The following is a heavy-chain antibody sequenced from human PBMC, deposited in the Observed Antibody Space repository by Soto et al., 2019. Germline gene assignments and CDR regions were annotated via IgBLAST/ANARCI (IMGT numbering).Heavy chain of an antibody. CDR1: GGSISSGDYS. CDR2: ISPSGTT. J-gene: IGHJ4*02. CDR3: ARSTALVRQYFDS. D-gene: IGHD5-18*01. V-gene: IGHV4-30-2*01. Sequence: QLQLQESGSGLVKPSRTLSLTCIVSGGSISSGDYSWNWIRQPPGKGLQWIGYISPSGTTYYNPSLKSRVTISLDRSKNHVSLTLSSVTAADTAVYYCARSTALVRQYFDSWGQGTLVTVSS.